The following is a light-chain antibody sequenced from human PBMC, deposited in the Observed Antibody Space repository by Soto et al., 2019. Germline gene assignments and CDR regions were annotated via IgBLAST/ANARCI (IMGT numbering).Light chain of an antibody. CDR1: QSISSW. V-gene: IGKV1-5*01. CDR3: QQYDSYST. CDR2: DAS. Sequence: DIQMTQSPSTLSASVGDRVTITCRASQSISSWLAWYQQKPGKAPKILIYDASTLESGVPSRFSGSGSGTEFTLTISSLQPDDFATYYCQQYDSYSTFGQGNNVEIK. J-gene: IGKJ1*01.